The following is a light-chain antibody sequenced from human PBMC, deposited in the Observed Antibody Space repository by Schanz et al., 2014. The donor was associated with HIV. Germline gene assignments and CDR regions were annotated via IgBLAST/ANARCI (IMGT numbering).Light chain of an antibody. CDR3: ATWDDSLNGWV. CDR2: SNN. J-gene: IGLJ3*02. CDR1: SSNIGSNT. V-gene: IGLV1-44*01. Sequence: QSVLTQPPSASGTPGQRVTLSCSGSSSNIGSNTVNWYQQLPGTAPQLLIYSNNQRPSGVPGRLSGSKSGTSASLAISGLQSEDEADFYCATWDDSLNGWVFGGGTKLTVL.